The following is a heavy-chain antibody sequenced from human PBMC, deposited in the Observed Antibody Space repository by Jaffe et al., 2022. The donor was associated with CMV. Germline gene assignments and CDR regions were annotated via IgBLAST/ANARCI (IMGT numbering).Heavy chain of an antibody. J-gene: IGHJ6*02. V-gene: IGHV3-53*01. CDR1: EFSVNKYY. CDR3: ARGSPGGMSYNNRMDV. Sequence: EVKLVDSGGGLVQPGGSLRLSCTASEFSVNKYYMNWVRQSPGKGLECVSVIDYTGGTFYADSVKGRFTISRDSVSNTLFLQMNSLRAEDTAVYYCARGSPGGMSYNNRMDVWGHGTTVTVSS. CDR2: IDYTGGT. D-gene: IGHD1-1*01.